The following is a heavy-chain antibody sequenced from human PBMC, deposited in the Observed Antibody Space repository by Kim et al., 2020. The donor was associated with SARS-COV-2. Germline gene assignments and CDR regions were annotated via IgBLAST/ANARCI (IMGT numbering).Heavy chain of an antibody. Sequence: SETLFLTCTVSGGSISSSSYYWGWIRQPPGKGLEWIGSIYYSGSTYYNPSLKSRVTISVDTSKNQFSLKLSSVTAADTAVYYCARQSSGSLNFYYYGMDV. CDR2: IYYSGST. J-gene: IGHJ6*01. CDR3: ARQSSGSLNFYYYGMDV. CDR1: GGSISSSSYY. V-gene: IGHV4-39*01. D-gene: IGHD1-26*01.